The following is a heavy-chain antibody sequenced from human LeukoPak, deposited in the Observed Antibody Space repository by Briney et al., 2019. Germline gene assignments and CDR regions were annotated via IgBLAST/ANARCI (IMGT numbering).Heavy chain of an antibody. CDR3: ARDLEIAVAGTSRYFDL. J-gene: IGHJ2*01. CDR2: IIPIFGTA. Sequence: ASVKVSCKASGGTFSSYAISWVRQAPGQGLEWMGGIIPIFGTANYAQKFQGRVTITADESTSTAYMELSSLRSEDTAVYYCARDLEIAVAGTSRYFDLWGRGTLVTVSS. D-gene: IGHD6-19*01. CDR1: GGTFSSYA. V-gene: IGHV1-69*01.